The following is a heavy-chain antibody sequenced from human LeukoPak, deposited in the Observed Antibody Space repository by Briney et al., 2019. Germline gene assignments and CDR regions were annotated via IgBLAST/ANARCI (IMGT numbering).Heavy chain of an antibody. CDR1: GFTFSSYW. V-gene: IGHV3-74*01. CDR2: INSDGSST. D-gene: IGHD2-2*01. J-gene: IGHJ4*02. CDR3: ARGGIVVVPAALRY. Sequence: GGPLRLSCAASGFTFSSYWMHWVRQAPGKGLVWVSRINSDGSSTSYADSVKGRFTISRDNAKNTLYLQMNSLRAEDTAVYYCARGGIVVVPAALRYWGQGTLVTVSS.